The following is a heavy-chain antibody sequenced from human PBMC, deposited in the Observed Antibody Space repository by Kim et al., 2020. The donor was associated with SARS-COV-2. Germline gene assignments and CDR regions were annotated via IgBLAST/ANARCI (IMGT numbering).Heavy chain of an antibody. V-gene: IGHV3-15*01. CDR3: TSGLGDYCGGDCYSGV. J-gene: IGHJ6*02. CDR2: IKSKINGGTT. CDR1: GFTFSNAW. D-gene: IGHD2-21*02. Sequence: GGSLRLSCAASGFTFSNAWMNWVRQAPGKGLEWVGRIKSKINGGTTGYAAPVKGRFTISRDDSKNTLYLQMSSLKTEDTAVYYCTSGLGDYCGGDCYSGVWGPGTTVTVSS.